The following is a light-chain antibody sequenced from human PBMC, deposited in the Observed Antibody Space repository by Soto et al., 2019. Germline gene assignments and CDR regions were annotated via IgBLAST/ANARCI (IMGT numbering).Light chain of an antibody. V-gene: IGKV3-15*01. J-gene: IGKJ4*01. CDR2: GAS. CDR1: QSVSSN. Sequence: EIVMTQSPATLSVSPGERATLSCRASQSVSSNLAWYQQKPGQAPRLLIYGASTRATGIPARFSGSGSGTEFTLTISSLQSEDFAVYYCQQHNNWPFFGGGTKVDIK. CDR3: QQHNNWPF.